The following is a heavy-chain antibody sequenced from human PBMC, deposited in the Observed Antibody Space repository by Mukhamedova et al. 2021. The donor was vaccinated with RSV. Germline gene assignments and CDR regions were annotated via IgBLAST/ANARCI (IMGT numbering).Heavy chain of an antibody. J-gene: IGHJ6*02. Sequence: VCQAPGKGLEWVAVISYDGSNKYYADSVKGRFTISRDNSKNTLYLQMNSLRAEDTAVYYCESKSYYGMDVWGQGTTVTVSS. CDR3: ESKSYYGMDV. CDR2: ISYDGSNK. V-gene: IGHV3-30*04.